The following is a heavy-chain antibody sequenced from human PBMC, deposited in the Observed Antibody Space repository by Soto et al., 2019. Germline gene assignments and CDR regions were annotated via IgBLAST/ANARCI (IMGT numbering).Heavy chain of an antibody. CDR3: ARDGSSSWYGAFDI. D-gene: IGHD6-13*01. Sequence: QVQLVQSGAEVKKPGSSVKVSCKASGGTFSSYTISWVRQAPGQGLEWMGRIIPILGIANYAQKFQGRVTITADKSTSTAYMELSSLRSEDTAVYYCARDGSSSWYGAFDIWGQGTMVTVSS. CDR2: IIPILGIA. CDR1: GGTFSSYT. V-gene: IGHV1-69*08. J-gene: IGHJ3*02.